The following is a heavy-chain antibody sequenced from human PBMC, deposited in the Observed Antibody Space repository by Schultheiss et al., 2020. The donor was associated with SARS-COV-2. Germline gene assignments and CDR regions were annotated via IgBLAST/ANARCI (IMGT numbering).Heavy chain of an antibody. Sequence: ASVKVSCKASGYTFTDYYMHWVRQAPGQGLEWMGIINPSGGSTSYAQKFQGRVTMTRDTSTSTVYMELSSLRSEDTAVYYCASKNGGTYGSGSSYYMDVWGKGTTVTVSS. CDR1: GYTFTDYY. CDR3: ASKNGGTYGSGSSYYMDV. J-gene: IGHJ6*03. D-gene: IGHD3-10*01. V-gene: IGHV1-46*01. CDR2: INPSGGST.